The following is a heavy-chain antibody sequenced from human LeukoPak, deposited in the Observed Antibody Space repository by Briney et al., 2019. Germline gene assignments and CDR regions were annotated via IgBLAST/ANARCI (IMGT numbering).Heavy chain of an antibody. Sequence: PGGSLRLSCTASGFTFRSHWMTWVRQPPGKGLEWVANIKEDGTVKYYVDSVKGRFTISRDNTKNIMYLEMNSLGADDTAVYFCARDSTWLLDYWGQGTLITVSS. J-gene: IGHJ4*02. CDR2: IKEDGTVK. CDR3: ARDSTWLLDY. CDR1: GFTFRSHW. V-gene: IGHV3-7*03. D-gene: IGHD6-19*01.